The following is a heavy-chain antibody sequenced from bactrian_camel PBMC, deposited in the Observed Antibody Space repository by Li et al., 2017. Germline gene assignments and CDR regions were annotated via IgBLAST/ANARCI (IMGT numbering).Heavy chain of an antibody. CDR3: AAGGHNLDVRSYTG. D-gene: IGHD1*01. CDR2: LYLHSDRS. V-gene: IGHV3-2*01. CDR1: GNTNGLDY. J-gene: IGHJ4*01. Sequence: VQLVESGGGLVQPGGSLRLSCAASGNTNGLDYMGWYRRTPGKELEGITSLYLHSDRSAYIDSVKGRFTTSQDGAKKTFYLEMNDLKPEDTGMYYCAAGGHNLDVRSYTGWGQGTQVTVS.